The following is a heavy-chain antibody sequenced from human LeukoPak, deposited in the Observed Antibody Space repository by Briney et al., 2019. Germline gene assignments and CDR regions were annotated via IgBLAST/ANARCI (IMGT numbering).Heavy chain of an antibody. CDR1: GGSFSGYY. CDR3: ARHAAARRSYDY. Sequence: SETLSLTCAVYGGSFSGYYWSWIRQPPGKGLEWIGEINHSGSTNYNPSLKSRVTISIDTSKNQFSLNLSSVTAADTAVYFCARHAAARRSYDYWGQGTLVTVSS. D-gene: IGHD6-6*01. J-gene: IGHJ4*02. V-gene: IGHV4-34*01. CDR2: INHSGST.